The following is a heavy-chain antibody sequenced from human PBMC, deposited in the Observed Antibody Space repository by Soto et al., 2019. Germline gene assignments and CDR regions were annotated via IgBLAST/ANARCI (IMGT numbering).Heavy chain of an antibody. CDR2: IYYSENT. J-gene: IGHJ6*02. D-gene: IGHD2-2*01. V-gene: IGHV4-30-4*01. Sequence: SETLSLTCTVSGVSISSGDYYWSWIRQTPGKGLEWIGYIYYSENTYYNPSLKSRVAISGDTSKNQFSLRLSSVTAEDAAVYYCASVPAAMFDYYYGMDVWGQGTTVTVSS. CDR3: ASVPAAMFDYYYGMDV. CDR1: GVSISSGDYY.